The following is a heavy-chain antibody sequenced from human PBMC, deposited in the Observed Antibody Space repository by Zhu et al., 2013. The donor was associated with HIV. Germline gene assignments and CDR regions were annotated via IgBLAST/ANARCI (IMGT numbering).Heavy chain of an antibody. V-gene: IGHV1-69*01. CDR3: ARVPHDYGALDYWYFDL. CDR1: GGTFSSYA. D-gene: IGHD4-17*01. CDR2: IIPIFGTA. J-gene: IGHJ2*01. Sequence: QVQLVQSGAEVKKPGSSVKVSCKASGGTFSSYAISWVRQAPGQGLEWMGGIIPIFGTANYAQKFQGRVTITADESTSTAYMELSSLRSEDTAVYYCARVPHDYGALDYWYFDLWGRWHPRSLSP.